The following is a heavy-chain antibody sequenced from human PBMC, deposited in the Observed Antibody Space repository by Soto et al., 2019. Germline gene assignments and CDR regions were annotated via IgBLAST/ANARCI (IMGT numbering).Heavy chain of an antibody. CDR1: GYTFTNYG. V-gene: IGHV1-18*01. CDR2: ISAYNGDT. CDR3: ARGDYYYGMDV. Sequence: ASVKVSCKASGYTFTNYGISCVRQAPGQGLEWMGWISAYNGDTNYAQNLQGRVTMTTDTSPSTAYMELRSLRSDDTAVYYCARGDYYYGMDVWGQGTTVTVSS. J-gene: IGHJ6*02.